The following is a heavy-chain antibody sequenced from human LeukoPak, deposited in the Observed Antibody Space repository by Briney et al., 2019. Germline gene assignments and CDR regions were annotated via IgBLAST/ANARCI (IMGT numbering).Heavy chain of an antibody. Sequence: PGGSLRLSCAASGFTFSNYWMSWVRQAPGKGLKWVANIKEDGSEKYYADSVKGRFTISRDNAKSSLNLQMNSLRAEDTAVYYCAREGLWVGLDSGKTRQAYWESWGQGTMVTVSS. CDR2: IKEDGSEK. CDR3: AREGLWVGLDSGKTRQAYWES. J-gene: IGHJ3*01. CDR1: GFTFSNYW. D-gene: IGHD2-21*01. V-gene: IGHV3-7*04.